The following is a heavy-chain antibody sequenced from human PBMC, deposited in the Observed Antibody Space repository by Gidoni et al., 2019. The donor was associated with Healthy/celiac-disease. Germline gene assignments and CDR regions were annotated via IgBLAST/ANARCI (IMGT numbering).Heavy chain of an antibody. D-gene: IGHD6-13*01. J-gene: IGHJ4*02. CDR1: GGSISSSSYY. Sequence: QLQLQESGPGLVKPSETLSLTCTVSGGSISSSSYYWGWIRQPPGKGLEWIGSIYYSGSTYYNPSLKSRVTISVDTSKNQFSLKLSSVTAADTAVYYCARHGGYSSSWYSHYVPYYFDYWGQGTLVTVSS. CDR3: ARHGGYSSSWYSHYVPYYFDY. CDR2: IYYSGST. V-gene: IGHV4-39*01.